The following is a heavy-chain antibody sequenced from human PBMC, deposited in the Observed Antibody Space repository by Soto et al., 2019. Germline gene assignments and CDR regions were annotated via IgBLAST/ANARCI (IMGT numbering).Heavy chain of an antibody. D-gene: IGHD3-10*01. CDR3: AKDKYYPRY. Sequence: EAQLLESGGGLVQPGGSLRLSCAASGFTFSSDAMNWVRQAPGKGLEWVSSITGSGGATYYTDSVKGRFTISRDNSKNPLYLQMNSLRAEDTAVYYCAKDKYYPRYWGQGTLVTVSS. J-gene: IGHJ4*02. CDR2: ITGSGGAT. CDR1: GFTFSSDA. V-gene: IGHV3-23*01.